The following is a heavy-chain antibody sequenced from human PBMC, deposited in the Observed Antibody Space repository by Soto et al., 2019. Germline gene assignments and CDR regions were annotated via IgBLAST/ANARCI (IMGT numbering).Heavy chain of an antibody. Sequence: ASVEVSCKASGYTFTSYYMRWLRQAPGQGLEWMGIINPSGGSTSYAQKFQGRVTMTRDTSTSTVYMELSILRSEDTAVYYCARDDIFDYWGQGTLVTVSS. J-gene: IGHJ4*02. CDR2: INPSGGST. CDR3: ARDDIFDY. V-gene: IGHV1-46*03. CDR1: GYTFTSYY.